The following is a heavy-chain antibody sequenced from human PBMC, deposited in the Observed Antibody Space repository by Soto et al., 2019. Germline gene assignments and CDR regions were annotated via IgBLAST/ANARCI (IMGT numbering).Heavy chain of an antibody. Sequence: SETLSLTCAVSGVTISTYYCSWIRQPPGKGLEWIGYNYHSGTTNYNPSLKSRVTISVDTSKNQFSLRLTSVTAADTAIYYCVREAYIGYGHAIDHWGQGTMCAVST. CDR1: GVTISTYY. CDR3: VREAYIGYGHAIDH. V-gene: IGHV4-59*01. D-gene: IGHD5-12*01. CDR2: NYHSGTT. J-gene: IGHJ4*02.